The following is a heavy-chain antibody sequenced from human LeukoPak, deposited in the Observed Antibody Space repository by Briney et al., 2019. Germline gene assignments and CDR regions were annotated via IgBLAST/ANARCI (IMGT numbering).Heavy chain of an antibody. Sequence: PGGSLRLSCAAAEFIFSNFWMTWVRQAPGKGLEWVANINQDGSEKYYVDSVKGRFTISRDNIRNSLYLQMNSLRAEDTAVYYCTRDRTTRAWFFDLWGRGTLVTVSS. CDR1: EFIFSNFW. CDR2: INQDGSEK. V-gene: IGHV3-7*01. D-gene: IGHD1-7*01. CDR3: TRDRTTRAWFFDL. J-gene: IGHJ2*01.